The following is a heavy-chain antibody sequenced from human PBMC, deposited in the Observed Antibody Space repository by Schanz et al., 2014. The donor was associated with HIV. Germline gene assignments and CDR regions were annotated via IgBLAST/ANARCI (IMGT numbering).Heavy chain of an antibody. CDR2: ISGSDGDI. CDR1: GFTFSDYP. V-gene: IGHV3-23*04. Sequence: EVQLVKSGGGLVKPGRSLRLSCTTSGFTFSDYPVSWLRQAPGKGLEWVSIISGSDGDIYYADSVKGRFTISRDNARNSVFLQMTSLRADDTAVYYCAREDWSLPDWGQGTLVTVSS. CDR3: AREDWSLPD. D-gene: IGHD3-3*01. J-gene: IGHJ4*02.